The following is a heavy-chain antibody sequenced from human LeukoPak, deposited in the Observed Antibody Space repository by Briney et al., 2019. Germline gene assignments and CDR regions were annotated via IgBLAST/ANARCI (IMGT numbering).Heavy chain of an antibody. Sequence: GGSLRLSCAASGFTFRSYWMTWVRQAPGKGLEWVANIKQDGNEKYYVDSVKGRFTISRDNAKNSLYLQMNSLRAEDTAVYYCAREYFYGSGSYYNGYWVQGTLVTVSS. D-gene: IGHD3-10*01. J-gene: IGHJ4*02. CDR2: IKQDGNEK. CDR3: AREYFYGSGSYYNGY. V-gene: IGHV3-7*04. CDR1: GFTFRSYW.